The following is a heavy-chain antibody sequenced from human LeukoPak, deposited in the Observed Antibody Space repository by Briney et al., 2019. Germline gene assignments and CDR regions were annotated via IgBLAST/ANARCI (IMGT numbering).Heavy chain of an antibody. CDR2: ISYDGSNK. CDR1: GFTFSSYG. J-gene: IGHJ6*02. Sequence: GRCLRLSCAASGFTFSSYGMHWVRPAPGKGLEWGAVISYDGSNKYYADSVKGRFTISRDNSKNTLYLQMNSLRAEDTAVYYCAKITMVRGAQHGMDVWGQGTTVTVSS. D-gene: IGHD3-10*01. V-gene: IGHV3-30*18. CDR3: AKITMVRGAQHGMDV.